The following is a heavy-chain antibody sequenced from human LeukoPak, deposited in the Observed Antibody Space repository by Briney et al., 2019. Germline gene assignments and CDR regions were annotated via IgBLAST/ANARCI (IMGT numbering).Heavy chain of an antibody. CDR1: GFTFSSYE. Sequence: PGGSLRLSCAASGFTFSSYEMNWVRQAPGKGLEWVSSISSSSSYIYYADSVKGRFTISRDNAKNSLYLQMNSLRAEDTAVYYCAKWKYYYDSSGYYPIVDYWGQGTLVTVSS. D-gene: IGHD3-22*01. CDR2: ISSSSSYI. CDR3: AKWKYYYDSSGYYPIVDY. J-gene: IGHJ4*02. V-gene: IGHV3-21*04.